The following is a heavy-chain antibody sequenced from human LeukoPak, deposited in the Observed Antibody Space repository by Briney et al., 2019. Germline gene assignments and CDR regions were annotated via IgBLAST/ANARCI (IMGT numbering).Heavy chain of an antibody. CDR2: ISESGGNT. CDR1: GFTFSSYA. Sequence: GGSLRLSCAASGFTFSSYAMSWVRQAPGKGLEWVSGISESGGNTYYADSVKGRFTISRDNSKNTLYLQMTFLRAEDTAVYYCARGTRSNFGAFDIWGQGTMVTVSS. CDR3: ARGTRSNFGAFDI. D-gene: IGHD3-3*01. J-gene: IGHJ3*02. V-gene: IGHV3-23*01.